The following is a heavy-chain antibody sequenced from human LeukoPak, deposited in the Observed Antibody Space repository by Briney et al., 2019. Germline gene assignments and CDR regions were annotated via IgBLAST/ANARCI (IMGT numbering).Heavy chain of an antibody. V-gene: IGHV1-2*02. CDR3: AAFGGAARPSFDI. Sequence: ASVKVSCKASGYTFTGYYMHWVRQAPGQGLEWMGWINPNSGGTNYAQKFQGRVTMTRDTSISTAYMELSRLRSDDTAVYYCAAFGGAARPSFDIWGQGTMVTVSS. D-gene: IGHD6-6*01. CDR1: GYTFTGYY. J-gene: IGHJ3*02. CDR2: INPNSGGT.